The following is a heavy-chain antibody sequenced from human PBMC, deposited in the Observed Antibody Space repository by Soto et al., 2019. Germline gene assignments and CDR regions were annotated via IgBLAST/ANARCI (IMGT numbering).Heavy chain of an antibody. CDR1: GFTFSDYS. Sequence: GGSLRLSCAASGFTFSDYSMNWVRQAPGKGLEWVSSISSSSSYIYYADSVKGRFTISRDNAKNSLFLQMNSLRAEDTALYYCVKTQRGYCSGGSCQGLDYWGQGTLVTVSS. CDR2: ISSSSSYI. D-gene: IGHD2-15*01. CDR3: VKTQRGYCSGGSCQGLDY. V-gene: IGHV3-21*01. J-gene: IGHJ4*02.